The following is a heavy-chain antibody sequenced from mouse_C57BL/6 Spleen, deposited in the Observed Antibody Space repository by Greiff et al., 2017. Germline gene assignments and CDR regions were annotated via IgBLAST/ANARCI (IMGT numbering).Heavy chain of an antibody. V-gene: IGHV1-85*01. Sequence: VQLQQSGPELVKPGASVKLSCKASGYTFTSYDINWVKQRPGQGLEWIGWIYPRDGSTTYNEKFKGKATLTVDTSSSTAYMELHSLTSEDSAVYFCARYGYGSSFYYAMDYWGQGTSVTVSS. J-gene: IGHJ4*01. D-gene: IGHD1-1*01. CDR2: IYPRDGST. CDR3: ARYGYGSSFYYAMDY. CDR1: GYTFTSYD.